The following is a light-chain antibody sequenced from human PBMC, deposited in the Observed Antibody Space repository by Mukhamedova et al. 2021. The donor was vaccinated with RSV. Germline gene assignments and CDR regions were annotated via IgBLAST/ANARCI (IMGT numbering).Light chain of an antibody. V-gene: IGKV2-30*01. Sequence: GNTYLNWFQQRPGQSPRRLIYKVSNRDSGVPDRFSGSGSGTDFTLKISRVEAEDVGFYYCLQATHWPLSFGGGTK. CDR3: LQATHWPLS. CDR2: KVS. J-gene: IGKJ4*01. CDR1: GNTY.